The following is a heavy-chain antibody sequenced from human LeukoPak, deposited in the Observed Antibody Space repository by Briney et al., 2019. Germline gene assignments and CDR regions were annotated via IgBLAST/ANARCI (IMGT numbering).Heavy chain of an antibody. D-gene: IGHD4-11*01. Sequence: ASVKVSYKASGYTFTSYGISWVRQAPGQGLEWMGWISAYNGNTNYAQKLQGRVTMTTDTSTSTAYMELRSLRSDDTAVYYCARGTTVTTRYYYYYYYMDVWGKGTTVTVSS. J-gene: IGHJ6*03. V-gene: IGHV1-18*01. CDR1: GYTFTSYG. CDR2: ISAYNGNT. CDR3: ARGTTVTTRYYYYYYYMDV.